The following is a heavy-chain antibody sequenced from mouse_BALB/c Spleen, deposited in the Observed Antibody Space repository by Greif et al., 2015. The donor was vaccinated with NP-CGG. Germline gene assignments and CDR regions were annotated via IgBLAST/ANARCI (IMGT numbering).Heavy chain of an antibody. V-gene: IGHV5-6-4*01. CDR2: INSGGIYT. CDR3: TREGNYYFDY. CDR1: GFTFSSYT. J-gene: IGHJ2*01. D-gene: IGHD2-1*01. Sequence: VQLKESGGGLVKPGGSLKLSCAASGFTFSSYTMSWVRQTPEKRLEWVATINSGGIYTFYPDSVKGRFTISRDIAKNTLYLQMSSLMSEDTAMYYCTREGNYYFDYWGQGTTLTVSS.